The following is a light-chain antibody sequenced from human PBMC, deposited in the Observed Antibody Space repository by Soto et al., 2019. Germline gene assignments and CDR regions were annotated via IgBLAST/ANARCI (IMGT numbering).Light chain of an antibody. V-gene: IGLV2-8*01. Sequence: QSALTQPPSASGSLGQSVTISCTGTSGDIGTYKYVSWYQHLPGQAPKLIIYDVTDRPSGVPDRFSGSKSGNTAALTVSGLQTDGGADYYCAPYAGSNYLRFGGGSKLTVL. CDR2: DVT. CDR1: SGDIGTYKY. CDR3: APYAGSNYLR. J-gene: IGLJ2*01.